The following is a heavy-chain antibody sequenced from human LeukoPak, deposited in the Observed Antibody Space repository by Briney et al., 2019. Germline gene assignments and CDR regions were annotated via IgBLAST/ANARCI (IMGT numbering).Heavy chain of an antibody. J-gene: IGHJ4*02. CDR1: GGSISSGGYY. CDR3: ARGSFSMVRGVSLTFDY. D-gene: IGHD3-10*01. CDR2: IYYSGST. Sequence: SETLSLTCTVSGGSISSGGYYWSWIRQHPGKGLEWIGYIYYSGSTYYNPSLKSRFTISVDTSKNQFSLKLSSVTAADTAVYYCARGSFSMVRGVSLTFDYWGQGTLVTVSS. V-gene: IGHV4-31*03.